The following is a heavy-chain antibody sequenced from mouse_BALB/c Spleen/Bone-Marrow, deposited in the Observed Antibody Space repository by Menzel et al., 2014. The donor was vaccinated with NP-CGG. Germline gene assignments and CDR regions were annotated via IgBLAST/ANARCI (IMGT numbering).Heavy chain of an antibody. CDR3: ARWECGTRFCFDY. D-gene: IGHD1-1*01. Sequence: VQLQQSGPELVRPGASVKMSCKASGYTFTDYVIHWVKQKPGQGLEWIGYIIPFNDGTKYNEKFKGKATLTSDKSSTTTYMELSSLTSEDSAVYFCARWECGTRFCFDYWGQGTTLTVSS. CDR2: IIPFNDGT. CDR1: GYTFTDYV. J-gene: IGHJ2*01. V-gene: IGHV1-14*01.